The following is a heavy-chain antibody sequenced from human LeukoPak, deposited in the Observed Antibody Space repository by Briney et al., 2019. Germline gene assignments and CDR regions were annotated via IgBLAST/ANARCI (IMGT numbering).Heavy chain of an antibody. CDR1: GFTFSSYT. V-gene: IGHV3-23*01. D-gene: IGHD2-2*01. Sequence: GGSLRLSCAASGFTFSSYTMSWVRQAPGKGLEWVSGVSGSGGSTHYADSVKGRFTISRDNSKNTLYLQMNSLRAEDTAVYYCAASLPNIVVVPATKGPFGYWGQGTLVTVSS. J-gene: IGHJ4*02. CDR2: VSGSGGST. CDR3: AASLPNIVVVPATKGPFGY.